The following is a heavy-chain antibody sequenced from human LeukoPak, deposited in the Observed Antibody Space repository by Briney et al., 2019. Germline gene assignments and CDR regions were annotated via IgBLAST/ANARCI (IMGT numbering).Heavy chain of an antibody. D-gene: IGHD6-19*01. CDR1: GFTFSSYG. J-gene: IGHJ4*02. V-gene: IGHV3-33*01. CDR2: IWYDGSNK. CDR3: AMWTSGWLASDY. Sequence: GGSLRLSCAASGFTFSSYGMHWVRQAPGKGLEWVAVIWYDGSNKYYADPVKGRFTISRDNSKNALYLQMNSLRAEDTAVYYCAMWTSGWLASDYWGQATLVTVSS.